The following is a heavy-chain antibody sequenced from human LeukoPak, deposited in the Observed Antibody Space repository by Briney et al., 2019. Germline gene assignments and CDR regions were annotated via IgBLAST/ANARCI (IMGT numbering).Heavy chain of an antibody. J-gene: IGHJ4*02. D-gene: IGHD3-22*01. CDR3: AKDSYYDSSGYYPYYFDY. CDR1: GFTFDDYA. V-gene: IGHV3-9*01. CDR2: TSWSSGSI. Sequence: PGGSLRLSCAASGFTFDDYAMHWVRQAPGKGLEWVSGTSWSSGSIGYADSVKGRFTISRDNAKNSLYLQMNSLRAEDTALYYCAKDSYYDSSGYYPYYFDYWGQGTLVTVSS.